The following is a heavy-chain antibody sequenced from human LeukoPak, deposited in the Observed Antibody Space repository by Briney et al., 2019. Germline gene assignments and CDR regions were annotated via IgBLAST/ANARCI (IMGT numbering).Heavy chain of an antibody. CDR2: ISSSGATR. V-gene: IGHV3-48*03. Sequence: GGSLRLSCVASGFSFSCYEMSWVRQAPGKGLEWVSYISSSGATRYYADSVKGRFTISRDNAKNSLDLQMNSLRAEDTAVYYCARDGGLLPHSSFDPWGQGTLVTVSS. CDR3: ARDGGLLPHSSFDP. J-gene: IGHJ5*02. CDR1: GFSFSCYE. D-gene: IGHD2-15*01.